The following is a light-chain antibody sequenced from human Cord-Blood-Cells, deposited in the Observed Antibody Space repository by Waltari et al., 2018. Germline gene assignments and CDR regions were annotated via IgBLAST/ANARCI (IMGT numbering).Light chain of an antibody. V-gene: IGKV3-15*01. CDR1: QSVSSN. CDR3: QQYNNWPPYT. CDR2: GAS. Sequence: EIVMTQSPATLSVSQGERATLSYRASQSVSSNLAWYQQKPGQAPRLLIYGASTRATGIPARFSGSGSGTEFTLTISSLQSEDFAVYYCQQYNNWPPYTFGQGTKLEIK. J-gene: IGKJ2*01.